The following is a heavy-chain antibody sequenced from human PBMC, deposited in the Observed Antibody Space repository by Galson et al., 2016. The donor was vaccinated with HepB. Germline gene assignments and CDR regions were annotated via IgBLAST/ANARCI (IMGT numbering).Heavy chain of an antibody. Sequence: SYGMHWVRQVPGKGLEWVADISFDGGKQHYADSVKGRFSISRDTSRVYLQMSSLTPADTGLYYCARDYSYSSNWPGYWGQGTLVIVSS. D-gene: IGHD7-27*01. V-gene: IGHV3-30*03. CDR2: ISFDGGKQ. CDR1: SYG. J-gene: IGHJ4*02. CDR3: ARDYSYSSNWPGY.